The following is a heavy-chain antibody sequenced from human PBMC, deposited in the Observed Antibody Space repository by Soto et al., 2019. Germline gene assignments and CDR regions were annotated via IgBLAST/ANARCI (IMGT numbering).Heavy chain of an antibody. Sequence: PGGSLRLSCAASGFTFSSYALEWVRQAPGKGLEWVAVISYDGSTKFHADSVKGRFTISRDNSKNTLYLQMNSLRAEDTAVYYCAREDSIIIPAVADFWGQGTLVTVSS. CDR1: GFTFSSYA. D-gene: IGHD6-19*01. CDR3: AREDSIIIPAVADF. V-gene: IGHV3-30-3*01. J-gene: IGHJ4*02. CDR2: ISYDGSTK.